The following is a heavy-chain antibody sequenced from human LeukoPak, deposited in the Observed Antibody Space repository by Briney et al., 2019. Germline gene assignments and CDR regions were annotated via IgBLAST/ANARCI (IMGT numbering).Heavy chain of an antibody. CDR3: ARAFYDFWSVDY. CDR1: GLTFSSYW. Sequence: PGGSLRLSCAASGLTFSSYWMHWVRQGPGKGLVWVSRINSDGSSTAYADSVKGRFTISRDNAKNTLYLQMNSLRAEDTAVYYCARAFYDFWSVDYWGQGTLVTVSS. CDR2: INSDGSST. D-gene: IGHD3-3*01. J-gene: IGHJ4*02. V-gene: IGHV3-74*01.